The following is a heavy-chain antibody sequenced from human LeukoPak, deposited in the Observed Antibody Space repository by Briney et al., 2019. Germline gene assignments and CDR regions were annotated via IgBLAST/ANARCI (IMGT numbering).Heavy chain of an antibody. CDR3: ARTRDTAMVDYGDY. V-gene: IGHV1-18*01. Sequence: ASVKVSCKASGYTFTSYGISWVRQAPGQGLEWMGWISAYNGNTNYAQKLQGRVTMTTDTSTSTAYMELRSLRSDDTAMYYCARTRDTAMVDYGDYWGQGTLVTVSS. D-gene: IGHD5-18*01. CDR2: ISAYNGNT. J-gene: IGHJ4*02. CDR1: GYTFTSYG.